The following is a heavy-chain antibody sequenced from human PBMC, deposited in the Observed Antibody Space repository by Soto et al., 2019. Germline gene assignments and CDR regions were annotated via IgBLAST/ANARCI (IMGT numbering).Heavy chain of an antibody. CDR3: ARDFLVGGDADVYIWGSYRLRFDP. CDR1: GFTFSDYY. D-gene: IGHD3-16*02. V-gene: IGHV3-11*01. Sequence: GGSLRLSCAASGFTFSDYYMSWIRQAPGKGLEWVSYISSSGSTIYYADSVKGRFTISRDNAKNSLYLQMNSLRAEDTAVYYCARDFLVGGDADVYIWGSYRLRFDPWGQGTLVTVSS. CDR2: ISSSGSTI. J-gene: IGHJ5*02.